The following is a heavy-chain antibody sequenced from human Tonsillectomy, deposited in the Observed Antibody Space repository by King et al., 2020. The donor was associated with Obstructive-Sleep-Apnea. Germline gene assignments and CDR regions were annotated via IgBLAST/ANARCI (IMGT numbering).Heavy chain of an antibody. D-gene: IGHD6-19*01. J-gene: IGHJ4*02. CDR3: VRELGAWYRIFDY. V-gene: IGHV3-48*04. CDR1: GFTFSSYS. Sequence: VQLVESGGGLVQPGGSLRLSCAASGFTFSSYSMSWVRQAPGKGLEWVSYISSSRITIYYSDSVKGRFTISRDNAKNSLYLQMDSLRAEDTAVYYCVRELGAWYRIFDYWGQGTLVTVSS. CDR2: ISSSRITI.